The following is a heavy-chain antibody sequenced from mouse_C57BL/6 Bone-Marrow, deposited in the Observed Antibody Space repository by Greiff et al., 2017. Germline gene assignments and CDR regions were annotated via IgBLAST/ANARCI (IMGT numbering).Heavy chain of an antibody. CDR3: VRHPHYDGYFSWFAY. Sequence: GGGLVQPKGSLKLSCAASGFSFNTYAMNWVRQAPGKGLEWVARIRSKSNNYATYYADSVKDRFTISRDDSESMLYLQMNNLKTEDTAMYYCVRHPHYDGYFSWFAYWGQGTLVTVSA. CDR2: IRSKSNNYAT. D-gene: IGHD2-3*01. V-gene: IGHV10-1*01. CDR1: GFSFNTYA. J-gene: IGHJ3*01.